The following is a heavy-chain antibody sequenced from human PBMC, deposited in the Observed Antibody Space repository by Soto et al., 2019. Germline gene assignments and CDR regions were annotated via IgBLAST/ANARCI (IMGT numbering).Heavy chain of an antibody. CDR2: VIPIFGTA. J-gene: IGHJ6*02. V-gene: IGHV1-69*13. CDR3: ARARRGSYYYDSSGYPYYYYYGMDV. D-gene: IGHD3-22*01. Sequence: SVKVSCKASGGTFSSYAISWVRQAPGQGLEWMGGVIPIFGTANYAQKFQGRVTITADESTSTAYMELSSLRSEDTAVYYCARARRGSYYYDSSGYPYYYYYGMDVWGQGTTVT. CDR1: GGTFSSYA.